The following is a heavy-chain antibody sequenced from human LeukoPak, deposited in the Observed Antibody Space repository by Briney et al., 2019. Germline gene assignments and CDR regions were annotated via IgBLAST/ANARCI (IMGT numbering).Heavy chain of an antibody. V-gene: IGHV1-3*01. CDR1: GFTFSSYA. CDR2: INAGNGNT. Sequence: PGGSLRLSCAASGFTFSSYAMHWVRQAPGQRLEWMGWINAGNGNTKYSQKFQGRVTITRDTSASTAYMELSSLRSEDTAVYYCASVGVPYNYWGQGTLVTVSS. D-gene: IGHD2-21*01. J-gene: IGHJ4*02. CDR3: ASVGVPYNY.